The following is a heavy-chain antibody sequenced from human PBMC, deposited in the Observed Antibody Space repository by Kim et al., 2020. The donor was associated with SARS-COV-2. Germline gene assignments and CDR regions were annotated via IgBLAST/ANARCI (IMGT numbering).Heavy chain of an antibody. J-gene: IGHJ4*02. D-gene: IGHD3-16*02. CDR2: INHSGST. CDR1: GGSFSGYY. CDR3: ARGLYDYVWGSYPLAPYFDY. Sequence: SETLSLTCAVYGGSFSGYYWSWIRQPPGKGLEWIGEINHSGSTNYNPSLKSRVTISVDTSKNQFSLKLSSVTAADTAVYYCARGLYDYVWGSYPLAPYFDYWGQGTLVTVSS. V-gene: IGHV4-34*01.